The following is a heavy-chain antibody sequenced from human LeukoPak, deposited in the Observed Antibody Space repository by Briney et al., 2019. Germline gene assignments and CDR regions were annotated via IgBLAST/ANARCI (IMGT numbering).Heavy chain of an antibody. CDR2: FSRSGPDT. CDR3: AKGSLGSWYYFDY. CDR1: GFTFGSSA. Sequence: GGSLRLSCAASGFTFGSSAMSWVRQAPGKGPEWVATFSRSGPDTYYADSVKGRFTNFRDNSKNMLYLQMKSLRAEDTAMYYCAKGSLGSWYYFDYWGQGTLVTVSS. D-gene: IGHD6-13*01. J-gene: IGHJ4*02. V-gene: IGHV3-23*01.